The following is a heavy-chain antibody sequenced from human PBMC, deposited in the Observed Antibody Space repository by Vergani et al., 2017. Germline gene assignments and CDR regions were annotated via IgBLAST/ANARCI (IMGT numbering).Heavy chain of an antibody. D-gene: IGHD3-9*01. CDR3: ARETDTGSSVSYNYYAMDF. Sequence: QVQLVESGGGEVQPGRSLRLSCAASGFTFSDHYMSWVRQAPGKGLEWISYMSSGDSIYYADSVKGRFTVSRDNTKNTLYLQMNSLRAEDTAVYYCARETDTGSSVSYNYYAMDFWGQGTTVSVSS. J-gene: IGHJ6*02. CDR2: MSSGDSI. V-gene: IGHV3-11*04. CDR1: GFTFSDHY.